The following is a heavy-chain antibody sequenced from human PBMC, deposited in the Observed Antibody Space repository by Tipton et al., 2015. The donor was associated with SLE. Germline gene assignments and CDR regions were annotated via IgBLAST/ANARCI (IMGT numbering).Heavy chain of an antibody. J-gene: IGHJ3*02. CDR2: MHYSGTT. V-gene: IGHV4-39*01. CDR3: ARHPSPANAFDI. CDR1: GDSISSSSHL. D-gene: IGHD2-2*01. Sequence: GLVKPSETLSLTCSVSGDSISSSSHLWGWIRQPPGKGLEWIGNMHYSGTTDYNPSLTSRVTISVDTSKNKFSLQLVFVTAADTAVYYCARHPSPANAFDIWGQGTMVTVSS.